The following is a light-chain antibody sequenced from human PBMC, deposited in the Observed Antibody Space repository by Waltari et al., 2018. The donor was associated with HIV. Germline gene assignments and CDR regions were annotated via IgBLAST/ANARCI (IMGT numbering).Light chain of an antibody. Sequence: DIVMTQSPDSLAVSLGGRATIHCKSSQSVLYSSNNKNYLAWYQQKPGQPPKLLIYWASTRESGVPDRFSGSGSGTDFTLTISSLQAEDVAVYYCQQYYSTPLTFGGGTTVEIK. J-gene: IGKJ4*01. V-gene: IGKV4-1*01. CDR3: QQYYSTPLT. CDR2: WAS. CDR1: QSVLYSSNNKNY.